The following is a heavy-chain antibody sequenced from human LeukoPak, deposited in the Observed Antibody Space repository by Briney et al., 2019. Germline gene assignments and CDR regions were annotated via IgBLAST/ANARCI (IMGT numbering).Heavy chain of an antibody. Sequence: SETLSLTCAVSGGSISSGGYSWSWIRQPPGKGLEWIGYIYHSGSTYYNPSLKSRVTISVDRSKNQFSLKLSSVTAADTAVYYCARVVSDYYYDSSGYVDYWGQGTLVTASS. D-gene: IGHD3-22*01. V-gene: IGHV4-30-2*01. J-gene: IGHJ4*02. CDR1: GGSISSGGYS. CDR3: ARVVSDYYYDSSGYVDY. CDR2: IYHSGST.